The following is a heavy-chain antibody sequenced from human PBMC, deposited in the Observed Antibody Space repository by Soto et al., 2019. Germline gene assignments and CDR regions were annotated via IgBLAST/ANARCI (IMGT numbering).Heavy chain of an antibody. Sequence: QVQLVESGGGVVQPGRSLRLSCAASGFTFSSYAMHWVRQAPGKGLEWVAVISYDGSNKYYADSVKGRFTISRDNSKNPLYLQMNSLRAEDTAVYYCARCFGVVWGVFQRNYGMDVWGQGTTVTVSS. CDR1: GFTFSSYA. V-gene: IGHV3-30-3*01. J-gene: IGHJ6*02. CDR3: ARCFGVVWGVFQRNYGMDV. CDR2: ISYDGSNK. D-gene: IGHD3-3*01.